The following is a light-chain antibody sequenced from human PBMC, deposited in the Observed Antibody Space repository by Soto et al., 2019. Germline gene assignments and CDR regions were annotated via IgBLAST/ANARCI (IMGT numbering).Light chain of an antibody. V-gene: IGKV2-28*01. CDR3: MQALQSRLS. Sequence: DIVMTQSPLSLPVTPGEPASISCRSSQSLLHSNGYNYLDWYLQKPGQSPQLLIYLGSNRASGVPDRFSGSVSVTYLTLKISRVEAEDVGVYYCMQALQSRLSFGGGTKVEIK. CDR2: LGS. CDR1: QSLLHSNGYNY. J-gene: IGKJ4*01.